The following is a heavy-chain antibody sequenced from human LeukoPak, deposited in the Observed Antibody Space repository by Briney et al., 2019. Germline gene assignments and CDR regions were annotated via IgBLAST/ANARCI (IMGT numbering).Heavy chain of an antibody. CDR2: ISYDGSNK. CDR1: GFTFSSYA. V-gene: IGHV3-30-3*01. D-gene: IGHD6-19*01. Sequence: GGSLRLSCAASGFTFSSYAMHWVRQAPGKGLGWVAVISYDGSNKYYADSVKGRFTISRDNSKNTLYLQMNSLRAEDTAVYYCARDLSPWLFSSGFDYWGQGTLATVSS. J-gene: IGHJ4*02. CDR3: ARDLSPWLFSSGFDY.